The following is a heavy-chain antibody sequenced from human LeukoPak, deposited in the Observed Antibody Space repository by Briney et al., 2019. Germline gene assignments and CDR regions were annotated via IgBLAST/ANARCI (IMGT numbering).Heavy chain of an antibody. CDR2: TKKDGSEK. V-gene: IGHV3-7*01. D-gene: IGHD3-22*01. Sequence: GGSLRFSCAASGFTFSSYWMSWVRQAPGKGLEWVANTKKDGSEKEYVDSVKGRFTISRDNAKNSLYLQMNSLRVEDTAVYYCVRVDTSGYYYELSIDYWGQGTLVTVSS. J-gene: IGHJ4*02. CDR3: VRVDTSGYYYELSIDY. CDR1: GFTFSSYW.